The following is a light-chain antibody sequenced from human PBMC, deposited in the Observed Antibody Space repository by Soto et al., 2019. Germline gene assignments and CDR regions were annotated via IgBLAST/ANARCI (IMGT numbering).Light chain of an antibody. CDR2: KAS. CDR1: QSISSW. CDR3: QQYNSYSYT. J-gene: IGKJ2*01. Sequence: DIQMTQSPSTLSASVGDRVTITCRASQSISSWLAWYQQKPGKAPKLLIYKASSLESGVPSRFSGSGSGTEFTLTISSLQSDDFATYYCQQYNSYSYTFGQGTKPEIK. V-gene: IGKV1-5*03.